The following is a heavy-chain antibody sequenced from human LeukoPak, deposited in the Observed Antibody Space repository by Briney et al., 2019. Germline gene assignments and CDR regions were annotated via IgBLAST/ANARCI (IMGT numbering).Heavy chain of an antibody. Sequence: GESLTLTCTASGFSIDDYAMHWVRHPQGKGQERDSGIRLSTVSVGYADSVRGRFTISRDKAKKSLYLQTNSLRAKDTALYYCVKELGQTTAAIACGGQGTLVTASS. CDR2: IRLSTVSV. D-gene: IGHD2-2*01. CDR3: VKELGQTTAAIAC. CDR1: GFSIDDYA. J-gene: IGHJ4*02. V-gene: IGHV3-9*01.